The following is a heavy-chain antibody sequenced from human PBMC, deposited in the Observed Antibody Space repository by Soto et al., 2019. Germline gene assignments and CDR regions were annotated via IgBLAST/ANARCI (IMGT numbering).Heavy chain of an antibody. D-gene: IGHD2-15*01. CDR3: ARQGGRSYWYVEPRLDC. V-gene: IGHV1-3*04. J-gene: IGHJ4*01. CDR1: GFTLTSSA. Sequence: QVQLVQSGAEVKKPGASVQVSCEVSGFTLTSSAVHWLRQAPGQGLEWMGWINIGNGDTRYPQNFKGTVTFTRDNSASIVYMGMRCLRSEDTAVYYCARQGGRSYWYVEPRLDCWRQGTLVTVCS. CDR2: INIGNGDT.